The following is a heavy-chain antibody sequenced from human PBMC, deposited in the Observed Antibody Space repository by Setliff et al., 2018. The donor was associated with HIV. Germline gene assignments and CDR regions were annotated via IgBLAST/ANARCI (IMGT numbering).Heavy chain of an antibody. J-gene: IGHJ6*02. D-gene: IGHD1-26*01. CDR2: ISYSGNT. CDR1: GGSISNRY. Sequence: PSETLSLTCTVSGGSISNRYWSWIRQPPGKELEWVGSISYSGNTDQNPSLKSRVTISQDTSNNQFSLKLSSVTAAYTAVYFCARGFYREAMDVWGPGTTVTVSS. CDR3: ARGFYREAMDV. V-gene: IGHV4-59*11.